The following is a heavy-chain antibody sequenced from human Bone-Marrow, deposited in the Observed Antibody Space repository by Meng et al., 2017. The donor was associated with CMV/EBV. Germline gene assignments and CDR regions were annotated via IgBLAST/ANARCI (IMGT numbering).Heavy chain of an antibody. J-gene: IGHJ5*02. CDR1: GFSISTSGVG. Sequence: HIILKESGTPLVKTTHTPPLTCTFSGFSISTSGVGVGWIRQPPGKALEWLVLIYWDDDKRYSPSLKSRLTITKDTSKNQVVLTMTNMDPVDTATYYCARRRGVVVPAAIPNNWFDPWGQGTLVTVSS. D-gene: IGHD2-2*02. CDR3: ARRRGVVVPAAIPNNWFDP. V-gene: IGHV2-5*02. CDR2: IYWDDDK.